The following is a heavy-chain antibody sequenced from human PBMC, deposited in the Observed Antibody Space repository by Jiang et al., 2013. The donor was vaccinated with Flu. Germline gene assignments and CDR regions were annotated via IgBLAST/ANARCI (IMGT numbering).Heavy chain of an antibody. V-gene: IGHV3-23*01. CDR3: AKAHRDYGESLDS. Sequence: EGGLVQPGGSLRLSCAASGFFFGAYVMSWVRQAPGRGLQWVAGISGRGSFSFYADSVKGRFTISRDNSKNTLYLQMNALRVDDTAVYFCAKAHRDYGESLDSWAQGTLVTVSS. CDR2: ISGRGSFS. CDR1: GFFFGAYV. J-gene: IGHJ4*02. D-gene: IGHD4-17*01.